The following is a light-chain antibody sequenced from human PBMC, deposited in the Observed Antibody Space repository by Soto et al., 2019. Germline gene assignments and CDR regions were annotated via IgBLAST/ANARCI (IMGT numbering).Light chain of an antibody. Sequence: QLVLTQSPSASASLGASVKLTCTLSSGHSSYAIAWHQQQPEKGPRYLMNLNIDGSHSKGDGIPDRFSGSSSGAERYLTISSLQSEDEADYYCQTWVTGIVVFGGGTKPTVL. J-gene: IGLJ2*01. CDR1: SGHSSYA. CDR2: LNIDGSH. V-gene: IGLV4-69*01. CDR3: QTWVTGIVV.